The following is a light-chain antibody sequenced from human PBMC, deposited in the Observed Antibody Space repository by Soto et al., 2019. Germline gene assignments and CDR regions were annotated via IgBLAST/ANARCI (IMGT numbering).Light chain of an antibody. CDR2: EDT. CDR3: SSYAGFSI. CDR1: SNDIGNSNL. J-gene: IGLJ7*01. Sequence: QSALTQPASVSGSPGQSITISCTGTSNDIGNSNLVSWYQQHPDRAPKLLIYEDTKRPSGISDRFSGSKSGNPASLTLSGLQAADGAIYHCSSYAGFSIFGAGTQLTVL. V-gene: IGLV2-23*01.